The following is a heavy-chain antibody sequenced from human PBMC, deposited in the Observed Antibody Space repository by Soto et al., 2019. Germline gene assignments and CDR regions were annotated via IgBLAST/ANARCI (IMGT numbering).Heavy chain of an antibody. D-gene: IGHD5-12*01. CDR1: GGSISSYY. CDR2: IKEDGSQK. J-gene: IGHJ4*02. Sequence: ETLSLTCTVSGGSISSYYWSWIRQPPGKGLEWLANIKEDGSQKYYLDSVKGRFTISRDNAKNSVYLEMNTLRAEDTAVYYCARDGGPGYGGYDTNDYWGQGTMVTVSS. CDR3: ARDGGPGYGGYDTNDY. V-gene: IGHV3-7*03.